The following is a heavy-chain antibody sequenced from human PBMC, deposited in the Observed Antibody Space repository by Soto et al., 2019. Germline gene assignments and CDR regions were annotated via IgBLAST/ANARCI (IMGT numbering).Heavy chain of an antibody. V-gene: IGHV4-61*01. CDR3: AREWGVSYCHRGTYNWFDP. CDR2: IYYSGST. CDR1: GGPVSSGSYY. D-gene: IGHD5-18*01. J-gene: IGHJ5*02. Sequence: KPSETLSLTCTVYGGPVSSGSYYWSWIRQPPGKGLEWIGYIYYSGSTNYNPSLKSRFTISVDTSKNQFSLQLSSVTAADPAVYYCAREWGVSYCHRGTYNWFDPWGQGTLVTVSS.